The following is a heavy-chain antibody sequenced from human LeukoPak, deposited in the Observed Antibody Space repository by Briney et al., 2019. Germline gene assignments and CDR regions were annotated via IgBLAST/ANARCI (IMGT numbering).Heavy chain of an antibody. Sequence: PSETLSLTCTVSGGSISSDNYYWGWIRQPPGKGLEWIGSIYYSGTTYYNASLKSRVTMSVDTSKNQFSLRLSSVTAADTAVYYCARMGSLGSSSWFGGIDYWGQGTLVSVSS. CDR2: IYYSGTT. J-gene: IGHJ4*02. V-gene: IGHV4-39*01. CDR3: ARMGSLGSSSWFGGIDY. CDR1: GGSISSDNYY. D-gene: IGHD3-10*01.